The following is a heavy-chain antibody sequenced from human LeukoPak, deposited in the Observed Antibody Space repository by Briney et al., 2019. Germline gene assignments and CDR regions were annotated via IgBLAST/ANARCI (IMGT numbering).Heavy chain of an antibody. CDR1: GGSISSGSYY. V-gene: IGHV4-61*02. J-gene: IGHJ4*02. CDR2: IYTSGST. Sequence: SQTLSLTCTVSGGSISSGSYYWSWLRQPAGKGLEWIGRIYTSGSTNYNPSLKSRVTISVDTSKNQFSLKLSSVTAADTAVYYCARQASSCTDYWGQGTLVTVSS. CDR3: ARQASSCTDY.